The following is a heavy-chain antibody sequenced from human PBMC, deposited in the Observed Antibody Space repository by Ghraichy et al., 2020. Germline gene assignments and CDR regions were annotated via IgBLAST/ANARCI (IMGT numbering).Heavy chain of an antibody. CDR2: IKSKNDGGTT. CDR1: GFTFKTAW. CDR3: SKGIVGASTSWFDP. Sequence: LSLTCEASGFTFKTAWMIWVRQAPGKGLEWVGRIKSKNDGGTTDYGAPVKGRFTISRDDSKNTLYLQMNSLKTEGTAVYYCSKGIVGASTSWFDPSGQRTLVIVSS. J-gene: IGHJ5*02. V-gene: IGHV3-15*01. D-gene: IGHD1-26*01.